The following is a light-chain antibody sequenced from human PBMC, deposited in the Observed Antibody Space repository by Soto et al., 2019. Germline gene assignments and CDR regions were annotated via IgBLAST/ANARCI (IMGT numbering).Light chain of an antibody. CDR2: EVN. Sequence: QSVLTQPPSASGSPGQSVTISCTGTSTDVGSYNYVSWYQQHPDKAPKLMIYEVNKRPSGVPDRFSGSKSGNTASLTVSGLQAEDEADYYCSSYAGSNNFEVFGTGTKLTVL. J-gene: IGLJ1*01. CDR3: SSYAGSNNFEV. V-gene: IGLV2-8*01. CDR1: STDVGSYNY.